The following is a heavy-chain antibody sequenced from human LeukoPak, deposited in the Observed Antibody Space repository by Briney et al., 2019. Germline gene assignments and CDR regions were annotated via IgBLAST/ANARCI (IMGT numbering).Heavy chain of an antibody. D-gene: IGHD3-3*01. J-gene: IGHJ4*02. CDR1: GYSLTQLS. V-gene: IGHV1-24*01. Sequence: GASVKVSCKVSGYSLTQLSMHWVRQDIGRGLEWMGGFDPVDGETIYAQKFQGRVTMTENTSTDTAYMELSSLRSDDTAVYYCAILLEDYAFSTGSAKDYWGQGTLVTVSS. CDR2: FDPVDGET. CDR3: AILLEDYAFSTGSAKDY.